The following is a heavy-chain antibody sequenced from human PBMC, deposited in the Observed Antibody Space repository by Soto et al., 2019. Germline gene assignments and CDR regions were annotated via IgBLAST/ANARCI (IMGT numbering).Heavy chain of an antibody. J-gene: IGHJ4*02. V-gene: IGHV3-7*01. CDR3: ARDGVAAGLYLDN. CDR1: GSFFRSYW. CDR2: INQDGSEK. D-gene: IGHD6-19*01. Sequence: LRLSCAASGSFFRSYWMSWVRQAPGKGLEWVANINQDGSEKYYVDSVRGRFIISRDNAENSLYLQMNSLRAEDTALYYCARDGVAAGLYLDNWGQGTLVTVSS.